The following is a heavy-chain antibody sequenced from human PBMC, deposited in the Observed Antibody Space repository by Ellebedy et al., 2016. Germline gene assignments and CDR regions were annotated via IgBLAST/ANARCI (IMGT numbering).Heavy chain of an antibody. Sequence: GESLKISCAASGFTFSIYWMSWVRQAPGKGLECVANIKQDGSEKSYVDSVKGRFTISRDNAKNSLYLQMNSLRAEDTAVYYCARDRLQLPYYYGMDVWGQGTTVTVSS. D-gene: IGHD6-6*01. V-gene: IGHV3-7*01. CDR3: ARDRLQLPYYYGMDV. J-gene: IGHJ6*02. CDR2: IKQDGSEK. CDR1: GFTFSIYW.